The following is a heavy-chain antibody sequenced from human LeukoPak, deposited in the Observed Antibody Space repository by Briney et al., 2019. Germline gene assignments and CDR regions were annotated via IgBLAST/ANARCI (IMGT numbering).Heavy chain of an antibody. CDR3: TRDRFYVWFDP. Sequence: PGGSLSLSCTTSGFTFGTHTMHRFRQAPGKGLQWIGFIRSSGTTQYAASVKGRFTISRDDSKSIAYLQMNSLKTEDTAVYYCTRDRFYVWFDPWGQGTLVTVSS. CDR2: IRSSGTT. V-gene: IGHV3-49*03. CDR1: GFTFGTHT. D-gene: IGHD3-16*01. J-gene: IGHJ5*02.